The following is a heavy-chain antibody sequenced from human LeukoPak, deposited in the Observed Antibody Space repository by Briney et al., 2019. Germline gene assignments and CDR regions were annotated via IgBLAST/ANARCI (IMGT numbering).Heavy chain of an antibody. Sequence: AGGSLRLSCAASGFTFSSYWMSWVRQAPGRGLEWVANIKQDGSEKYYVDSVKGRFTISRDNAKNSLYLQMNSLRAEDTAVYYCVVPSGYYFDYWGQGTLVTVSS. CDR3: VVPSGYYFDY. J-gene: IGHJ4*02. CDR1: GFTFSSYW. D-gene: IGHD3-3*01. CDR2: IKQDGSEK. V-gene: IGHV3-7*03.